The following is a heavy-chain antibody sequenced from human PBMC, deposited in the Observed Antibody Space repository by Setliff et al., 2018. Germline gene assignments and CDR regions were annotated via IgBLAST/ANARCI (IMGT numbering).Heavy chain of an antibody. CDR1: GYTFTSYD. V-gene: IGHV1-8*02. CDR3: ARASLTVMEYLQH. D-gene: IGHD4-17*01. Sequence: ASVKVSCKASGYTFTSYDINWVRQATGQGLEWMGWMNPNSGNTGYAQKFQGRVTMTRNTSISTAYMELSSLRSEDTAVYYCARASLTVMEYLQHWGQGTLVTVSS. CDR2: MNPNSGNT. J-gene: IGHJ1*01.